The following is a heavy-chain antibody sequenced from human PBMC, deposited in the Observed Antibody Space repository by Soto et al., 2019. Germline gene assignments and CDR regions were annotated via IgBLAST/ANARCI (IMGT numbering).Heavy chain of an antibody. J-gene: IGHJ5*02. CDR1: GGSISSSSYY. V-gene: IGHV4-61*05. CDR3: ARTPDGSWPTWFDP. D-gene: IGHD6-13*01. Sequence: SETLSLTCTVSGGSISSSSYYWGWIRQPPEKGLEWIGNIYYSGSTNYTPSLKSRVTISVDTSKNQFSLKLNSVTAADTAVYYCARTPDGSWPTWFDPWGQGTLVTVSP. CDR2: IYYSGST.